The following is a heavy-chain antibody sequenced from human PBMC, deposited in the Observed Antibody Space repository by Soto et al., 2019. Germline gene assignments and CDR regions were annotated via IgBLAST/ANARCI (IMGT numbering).Heavy chain of an antibody. D-gene: IGHD3-10*01. CDR2: IIYDGSTK. Sequence: QVQLVESGGGVVQPGRSLRLSCAASGFTFSSYGMHWVRQAPGKGLEWVAVIIYDGSTKYYADSVKGRFTISRDNSKSTLYLQMNSLRAEDTALYYCAKDRMGAGVRGYFDYWGQGTLVTVSS. CDR3: AKDRMGAGVRGYFDY. CDR1: GFTFSSYG. J-gene: IGHJ4*02. V-gene: IGHV3-30*18.